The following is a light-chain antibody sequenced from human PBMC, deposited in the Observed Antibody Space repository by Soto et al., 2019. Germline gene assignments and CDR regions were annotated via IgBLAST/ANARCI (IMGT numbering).Light chain of an antibody. CDR1: QSVSPSS. V-gene: IGKV3D-20*02. CDR2: GAS. J-gene: IGKJ5*01. CDR3: QQRSNWPPIT. Sequence: EILLTQSPGTLSLSPGERATLSCSASQSVSPSSLAWYQQRPGQSPRLLIYGASSRATGIPARFSGSGSGTDFTLTISSLEPEDFAVYYCQQRSNWPPITFGQGTRLEIK.